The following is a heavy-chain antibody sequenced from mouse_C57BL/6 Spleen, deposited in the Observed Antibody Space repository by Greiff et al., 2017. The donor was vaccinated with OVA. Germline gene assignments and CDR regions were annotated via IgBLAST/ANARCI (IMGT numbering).Heavy chain of an antibody. Sequence: VQLQQSGPELVKPGASVKIPCKASGYTFTDYNMDWVKQSHGKSLEWIGDINPNNGGTIYNQKFKGKATLTVDKSSSTAYMELRSLTSEDTAVYYCARSRDDGYYVYFDVWGTGTTVTVSS. CDR3: ARSRDDGYYVYFDV. CDR1: GYTFTDYN. CDR2: INPNNGGT. D-gene: IGHD2-3*01. J-gene: IGHJ1*03. V-gene: IGHV1-18*01.